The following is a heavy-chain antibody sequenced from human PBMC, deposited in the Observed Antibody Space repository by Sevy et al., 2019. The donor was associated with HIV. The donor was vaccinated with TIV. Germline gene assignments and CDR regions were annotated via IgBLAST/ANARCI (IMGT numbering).Heavy chain of an antibody. V-gene: IGHV4-59*01. D-gene: IGHD2-15*01. CDR1: GGSISSYY. CDR3: ARAGLLYCSGGSCYLSWFDP. CDR2: IYYSGST. J-gene: IGHJ5*02. Sequence: SETLSLTCTVSGGSISSYYWNWIRQPPGKGLEWIGYIYYSGSTNYNPSLKSRVTISVDTSKNQFSLKLSSVTAADTAVYYCARAGLLYCSGGSCYLSWFDPWGQGTLVTVSS.